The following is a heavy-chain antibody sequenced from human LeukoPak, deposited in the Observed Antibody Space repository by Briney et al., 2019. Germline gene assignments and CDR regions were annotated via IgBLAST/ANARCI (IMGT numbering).Heavy chain of an antibody. D-gene: IGHD1-26*01. CDR3: AREDGRLSGSYYLGY. CDR2: IYTSGST. J-gene: IGHJ4*02. CDR1: GGSISSYY. Sequence: SETLSLTCTVSGGSISSYYWSWIRQPPGKGLEWIGYIYTSGSTNYNPSLKSRVTMSVDTSKNQFSLKLSSVTAADTAVYYCAREDGRLSGSYYLGYWGQGTLVTVSS. V-gene: IGHV4-4*08.